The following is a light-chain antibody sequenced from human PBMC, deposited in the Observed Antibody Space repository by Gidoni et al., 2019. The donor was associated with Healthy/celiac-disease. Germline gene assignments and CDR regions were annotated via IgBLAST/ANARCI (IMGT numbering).Light chain of an antibody. CDR2: DAS. Sequence: DIQMTQSLSTLSASVGDRVTITCRASQSISSWLAWYQQKPGKAPKLLIYDASSLESGVPSRFSGSGSWTEFTLTISSLQPDDFATYYCQQYNSYSETFGQGKGGNQT. CDR3: QQYNSYSET. J-gene: IGKJ1*01. V-gene: IGKV1-5*01. CDR1: QSISSW.